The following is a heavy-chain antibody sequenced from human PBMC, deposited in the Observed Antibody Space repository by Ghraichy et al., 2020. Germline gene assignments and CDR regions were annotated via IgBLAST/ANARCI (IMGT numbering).Heavy chain of an antibody. CDR2: AQNSGST. CDR1: GGSVSSGAYY. CDR3: ARDQTGDWYFDL. J-gene: IGHJ2*01. Sequence: SETLSLTCTVSGGSVSSGAYYWSWIRQSPGKGLEWLGFAQNSGSTNYNPSLKSQFTISLDTSKNQFSLKLSAVTAADTAVYYCARDQTGDWYFDLWGRGTLVTVSS. V-gene: IGHV4-61*08. D-gene: IGHD7-27*01.